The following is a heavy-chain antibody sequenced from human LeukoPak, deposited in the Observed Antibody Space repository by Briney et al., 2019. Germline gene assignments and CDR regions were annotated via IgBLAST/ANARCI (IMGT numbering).Heavy chain of an antibody. CDR3: AHRRDSSGYHYRWWFAP. D-gene: IGHD3-22*01. Sequence: SGPTLVNPTQTLTLTCTFSGFSLTTSGVGVGWIRQPPGKALEWLALINWDDQKVYSPSLQSRLSITKDTSKNQVVLTMANVDPVDTATYYCAHRRDSSGYHYRWWFAPWGQGTLVTVSS. J-gene: IGHJ5*02. CDR1: GFSLTTSGVG. CDR2: INWDDQK. V-gene: IGHV2-5*02.